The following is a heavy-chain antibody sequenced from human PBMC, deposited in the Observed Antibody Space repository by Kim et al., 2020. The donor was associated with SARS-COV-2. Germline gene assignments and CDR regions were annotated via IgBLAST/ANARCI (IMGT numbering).Heavy chain of an antibody. D-gene: IGHD3-22*01. J-gene: IGHJ5*02. CDR1: GYTLTELS. V-gene: IGHV1-24*01. Sequence: ASVKVSCKVSGYTLTELSMHWVRQAPGKGLEWMGGFDPEDGETIYAQKFQGRVTMTEDTSTDTAYMELSSLRSEDTAVYYCATHSSGYYSNWFDPWGQGTLVTVSS. CDR3: ATHSSGYYSNWFDP. CDR2: FDPEDGET.